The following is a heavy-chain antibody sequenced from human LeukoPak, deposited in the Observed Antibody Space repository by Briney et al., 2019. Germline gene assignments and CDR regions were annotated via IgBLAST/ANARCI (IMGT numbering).Heavy chain of an antibody. Sequence: EGSLRLSCAASGFTFNNAWMNWVRQVPGKGLEWVGRIKSKTDGGTTDHAAPVKGRFTISRDDSKSTLYLQMNSLKTEDTAIYYCATGRIWFGEWYWGQGTLVTVSS. CDR3: ATGRIWFGEWY. D-gene: IGHD3-10*01. CDR1: GFTFNNAW. J-gene: IGHJ4*02. V-gene: IGHV3-15*07. CDR2: IKSKTDGGTT.